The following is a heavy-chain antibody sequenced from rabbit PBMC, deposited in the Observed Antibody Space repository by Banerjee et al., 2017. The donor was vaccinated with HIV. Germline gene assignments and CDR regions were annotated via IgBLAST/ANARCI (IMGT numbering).Heavy chain of an antibody. Sequence: LEESGGGLVQPEGSLALTCKASGFTISSGYWIDWVRQAPGKGLEWIGCIYTGSGNTVYASWAKGRFTISKTSSTTVTLQMTSLTDADTATYFCARGEYYSGWGNLWGPGTLVTVS. J-gene: IGHJ4*01. V-gene: IGHV1S45*01. CDR1: GFTISSGYW. CDR2: IYTGSGNT. D-gene: IGHD4-1*01. CDR3: ARGEYYSGWGNL.